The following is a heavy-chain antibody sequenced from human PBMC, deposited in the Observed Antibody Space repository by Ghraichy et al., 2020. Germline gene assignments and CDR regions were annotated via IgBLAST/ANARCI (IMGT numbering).Heavy chain of an antibody. CDR1: GFAFSRYN. CDR2: ISVSSSNT. V-gene: IGHV3-48*04. CDR3: ARSLGELSLWSFDY. D-gene: IGHD3-16*01. Sequence: GGSLRLSCAASGFAFSRYNINWVRQAPGKGLEWVSYISVSSSNTYYGDSVGGRFTIPRDNAKNSLYLQMNSLRAEDTAVYYCARSLGELSLWSFDYWGQGTLVTVSS. J-gene: IGHJ4*02.